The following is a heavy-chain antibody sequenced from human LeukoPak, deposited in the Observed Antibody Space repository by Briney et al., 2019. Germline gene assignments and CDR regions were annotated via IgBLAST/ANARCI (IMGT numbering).Heavy chain of an antibody. J-gene: IGHJ4*02. V-gene: IGHV3-7*01. CDR2: IIQDGSEK. D-gene: IGHD3-16*01. CDR3: ARELWPGDY. Sequence: GGSLRLSCAASGFTFSSYWMSWVRQAPGKGLEWVANIIQDGSEKNYVDSVKGRFTISRDNAKNSLYLQMNSLRVEDTAVYYCARELWPGDYWGQGTLVTVSS. CDR1: GFTFSSYW.